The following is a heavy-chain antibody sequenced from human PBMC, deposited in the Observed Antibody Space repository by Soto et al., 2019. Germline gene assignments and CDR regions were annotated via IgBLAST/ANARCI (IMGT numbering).Heavy chain of an antibody. CDR3: ARWVQQWLGHDPYYFDY. V-gene: IGHV5-51*01. D-gene: IGHD6-19*01. CDR1: GYSFTSYW. Sequence: GESLKISCKGSGYSFTSYWIGWVRQMPGKGLEWMGIIYPGDSDTRYSPSFQGQVTISADKSISTAYLQWSSLKASDTAMYYCARWVQQWLGHDPYYFDYWGQGTLVTV. J-gene: IGHJ4*02. CDR2: IYPGDSDT.